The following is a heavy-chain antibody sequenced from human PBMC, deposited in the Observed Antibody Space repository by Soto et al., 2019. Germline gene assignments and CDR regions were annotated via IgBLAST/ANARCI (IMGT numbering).Heavy chain of an antibody. Sequence: TLALTFPVSGGSISSGGYSWTWIRQSQGKGMEWIGYTYQSGSAYYNPSLKSRVNISVDRSKNKFSLNLTSVTAEDTAVYYCARQYYGMDXWGQGTRVTVSX. V-gene: IGHV4-30-2*06. CDR2: TYQSGSA. J-gene: IGHJ6*02. CDR1: GGSISSGGYS. CDR3: ARQYYGMDX.